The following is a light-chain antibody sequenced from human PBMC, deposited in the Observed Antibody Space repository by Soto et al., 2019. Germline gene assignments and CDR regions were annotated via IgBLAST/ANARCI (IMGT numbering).Light chain of an antibody. CDR1: SSNIGSNT. CDR2: SNN. Sequence: QSVLTQPPSASGTPGQRVTISCSGSSSNIGSNTVNWYQQLPGTAPKLLIYSNNQRPSGVPDRFSGYKSGTSASLAISGLQSEDEADYYCAAWDDSLKGWVFGGGTQLTVL. J-gene: IGLJ3*02. CDR3: AAWDDSLKGWV. V-gene: IGLV1-44*01.